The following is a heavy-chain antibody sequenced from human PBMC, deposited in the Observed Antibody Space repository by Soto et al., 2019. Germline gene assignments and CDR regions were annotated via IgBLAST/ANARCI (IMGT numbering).Heavy chain of an antibody. Sequence: PSETLSLTCTVSGGSISSYDWSWIRQPPGKGLEWIGYIYYSGSTNYNPSLKSRVTISVDTSKNQFSLKLSSVTAADTAVYYCARSKWLVNWFDPWGQGTLVTVSS. D-gene: IGHD5-18*01. CDR1: GGSISSYD. V-gene: IGHV4-59*01. J-gene: IGHJ5*02. CDR3: ARSKWLVNWFDP. CDR2: IYYSGST.